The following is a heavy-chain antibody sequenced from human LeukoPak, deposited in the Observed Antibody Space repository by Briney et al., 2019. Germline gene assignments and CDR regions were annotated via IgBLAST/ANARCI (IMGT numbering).Heavy chain of an antibody. CDR1: GGSFSGYY. V-gene: IGHV4-34*01. Sequence: PSETLSLTCAVYGGSFSGYYWSWIRQPPGKGLEWIGEINHSGSTNYNPSLKSRVTISVDTSKNQFSLKLSSVTAADTAVYYCARPYGSGSYYKKDAFDFWGQGTMVTVSS. D-gene: IGHD3-10*01. CDR3: ARPYGSGSYYKKDAFDF. CDR2: INHSGST. J-gene: IGHJ3*01.